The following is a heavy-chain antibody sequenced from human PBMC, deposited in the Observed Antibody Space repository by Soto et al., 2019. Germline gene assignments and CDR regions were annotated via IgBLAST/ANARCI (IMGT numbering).Heavy chain of an antibody. CDR3: ARASRQSTTWFYFDY. CDR2: IYYSGST. CDR1: GASIGSGDYY. D-gene: IGHD6-13*01. V-gene: IGHV4-30-4*01. Sequence: SVPCIVSGASIGSGDYYWSWIRRPPGKGLEWIGYIYYSGSTYFNPSLKSRITISVDTSKNQFSLKLSSVTAADTAVYYCARASRQSTTWFYFDYWGQGTLVTVSS. J-gene: IGHJ4*02.